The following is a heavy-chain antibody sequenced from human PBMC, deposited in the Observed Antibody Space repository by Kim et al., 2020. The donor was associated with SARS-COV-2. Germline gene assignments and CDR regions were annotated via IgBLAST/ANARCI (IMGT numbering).Heavy chain of an antibody. CDR1: GFTFSSYS. Sequence: GGSLRLSCAASGFTFSSYSMNWVRQAPGKGLEWVSSISSSSSYIYYADSVKGRFTISRDNAKNSLYLQMNSLRAEDTAVYYCARDDYDSSGYYNAFDIWGQGTMVTVSS. D-gene: IGHD3-22*01. V-gene: IGHV3-21*01. J-gene: IGHJ3*02. CDR2: ISSSSSYI. CDR3: ARDDYDSSGYYNAFDI.